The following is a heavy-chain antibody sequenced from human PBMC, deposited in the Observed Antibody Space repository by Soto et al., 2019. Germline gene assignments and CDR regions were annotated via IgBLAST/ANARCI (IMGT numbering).Heavy chain of an antibody. Sequence: GGSLRLSCAASGFTFSSYSMNWVRQAPGKGLEWVSSISSSSSYIYYADSVKRRFTISRDNAKNSLYLQMNSLRAEDTAVYYCAREALPYCSSTSCYLQGFDPWGQGTLVTAPQ. CDR1: GFTFSSYS. D-gene: IGHD2-2*01. CDR2: ISSSSSYI. V-gene: IGHV3-21*01. CDR3: AREALPYCSSTSCYLQGFDP. J-gene: IGHJ5*02.